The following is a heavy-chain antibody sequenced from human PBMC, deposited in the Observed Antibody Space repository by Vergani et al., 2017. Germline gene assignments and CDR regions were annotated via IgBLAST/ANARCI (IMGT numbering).Heavy chain of an antibody. CDR3: ARVIAVAGSTKGFGY. Sequence: QVQLVQSGAEVKKPGASVKVSCKASGYTFTGYYMHWVRQAPGQGLEWMGWINPNSGGTNYAQKFQGRVTMTRETSISPAYMELSRLRSDDTAVYYCARVIAVAGSTKGFGYWGQGTLVTVSS. V-gene: IGHV1-2*02. D-gene: IGHD6-19*01. CDR1: GYTFTGYY. CDR2: INPNSGGT. J-gene: IGHJ4*02.